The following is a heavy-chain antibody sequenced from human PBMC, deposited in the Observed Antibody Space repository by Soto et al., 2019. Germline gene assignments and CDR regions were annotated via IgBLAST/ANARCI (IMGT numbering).Heavy chain of an antibody. CDR1: GFTFSSYA. V-gene: IGHV3-30-3*01. D-gene: IGHD1-26*01. CDR2: ISYDGSNK. J-gene: IGHJ6*02. CDR3: ATGGEQGGSYYYYYGMDV. Sequence: VGSLRLSCAASGFTFSSYAMHWVRQAPGKGLEWVAVISYDGSNKYYADSVKGRFTISRDNSKNTLYLQMNSLRAEDTAVYYCATGGEQGGSYYYYYGMDVWGQGTTVTVSS.